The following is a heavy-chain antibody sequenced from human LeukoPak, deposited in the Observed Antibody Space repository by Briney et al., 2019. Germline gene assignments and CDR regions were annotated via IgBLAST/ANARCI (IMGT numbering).Heavy chain of an antibody. CDR3: ARDTSSIVGPRFDY. CDR1: GFTFSNYW. CDR2: IKQDGSEQ. Sequence: RGSLRLSCAASGFTFSNYWMSWVRQAPGKGLEWVAIIKQDGSEQYYVDSVKGRFTISRDNAENSLYLQMNGLRAEDTAVYYCARDTSSIVGPRFDYWGQGTLVTVSS. D-gene: IGHD1-26*01. V-gene: IGHV3-7*01. J-gene: IGHJ4*02.